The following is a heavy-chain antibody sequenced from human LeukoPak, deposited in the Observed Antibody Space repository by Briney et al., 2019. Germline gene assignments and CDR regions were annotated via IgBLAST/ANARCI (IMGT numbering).Heavy chain of an antibody. CDR3: AKPLRDGVAPAATDSDY. V-gene: IGHV3-23*01. D-gene: IGHD2-2*01. Sequence: GGSLRLSCAASGFTFNSYSMSWVRQAPGKGLEWVSAISGSGGSTYYADSVKGRFTISRDNSKNTLYLQMNSLRAEDTAVYYCAKPLRDGVAPAATDSDYWGQGTLVTVSS. CDR1: GFTFNSYS. J-gene: IGHJ4*02. CDR2: ISGSGGST.